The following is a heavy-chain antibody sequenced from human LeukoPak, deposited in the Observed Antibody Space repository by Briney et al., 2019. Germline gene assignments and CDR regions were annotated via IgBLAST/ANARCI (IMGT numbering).Heavy chain of an antibody. J-gene: IGHJ5*02. D-gene: IGHD3-10*01. CDR3: ARAEGRRSRGNWFDP. CDR2: IYSGGST. Sequence: GGSLRLSRAASGFTVSSDYMSWVRQAPGKGLEWVSIIYSGGSTYYGDSVKGRFTISRDNSKNTLYLQMNSLRADDTAVYYCARAEGRRSRGNWFDPWGQGTLVTVSS. V-gene: IGHV3-66*01. CDR1: GFTVSSDY.